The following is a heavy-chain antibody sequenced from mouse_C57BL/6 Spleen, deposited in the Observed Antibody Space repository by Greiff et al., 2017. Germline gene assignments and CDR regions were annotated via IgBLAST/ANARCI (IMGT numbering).Heavy chain of an antibody. CDR3: VYGSSRYWYFDV. D-gene: IGHD1-1*01. CDR1: GFNINDYY. CDR2: IDPEDGDT. V-gene: IGHV14-1*01. J-gene: IGHJ1*03. Sequence: VQLQQSGAELVRPGASVKMSCTASGFNINDYYMHWVKQRPEQGLEWIGRIDPEDGDTEYAPKFQGKATMTADTSSNAAYLQLSILTSDDTAVYYCVYGSSRYWYFDVWGTGTTVTVSS.